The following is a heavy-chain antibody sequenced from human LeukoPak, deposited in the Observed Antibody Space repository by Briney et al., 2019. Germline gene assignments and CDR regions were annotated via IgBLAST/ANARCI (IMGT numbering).Heavy chain of an antibody. Sequence: PSQTLSLTCTVSGDSISSSNYYWSWIRQPPGKGLEWIGYIYYTGSTYYNPSLKRRVIISLDTSKNQFSLNVNSVTAADTAVYYCAREGADYYDSGSYYTSNIWFDPWGQGTLVTVSS. CDR1: GDSISSSNYY. J-gene: IGHJ5*02. CDR3: AREGADYYDSGSYYTSNIWFDP. V-gene: IGHV4-30-4*08. D-gene: IGHD3-10*01. CDR2: IYYTGST.